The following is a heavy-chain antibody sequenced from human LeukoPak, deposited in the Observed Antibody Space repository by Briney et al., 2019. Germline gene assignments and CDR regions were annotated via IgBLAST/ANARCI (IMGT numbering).Heavy chain of an antibody. CDR1: GGTFSRYA. J-gene: IGHJ4*02. CDR3: ATQYSSSSSLEDY. D-gene: IGHD6-6*01. Sequence: ASVKVSCKASGGTFSRYAISWVRQAPGQGLEWMGRIIPIFGTANYAQKFQGRVTITTDESTSTAYMELSSLRSEDTAVYYCATQYSSSSSLEDYWGQGTLVTVSS. CDR2: IIPIFGTA. V-gene: IGHV1-69*05.